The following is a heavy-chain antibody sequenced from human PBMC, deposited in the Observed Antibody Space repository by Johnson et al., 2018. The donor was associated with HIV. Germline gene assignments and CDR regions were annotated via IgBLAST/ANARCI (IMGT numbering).Heavy chain of an antibody. J-gene: IGHJ3*02. V-gene: IGHV3-74*02. CDR3: ARAVYSSSSSCAFDI. CDR2: INSDGGST. Sequence: VQLVESGGGLVKPGGSLRLSCAASGFTFTNAWMSWVRQAPGKGLEWVGRINSDGGSTTYADSVKGRFTISRDNAKNTLYLQMNSLRAEDTAVYYCARAVYSSSSSCAFDIWGQGTMVTVSS. CDR1: GFTFTNAW. D-gene: IGHD6-6*01.